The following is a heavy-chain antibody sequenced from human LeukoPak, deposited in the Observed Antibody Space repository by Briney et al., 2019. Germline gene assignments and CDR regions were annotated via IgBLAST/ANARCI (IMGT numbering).Heavy chain of an antibody. V-gene: IGHV3-23*01. J-gene: IGHJ4*02. CDR1: GFTFSSYA. D-gene: IGHD5-18*01. CDR3: ANGPPIAYIAMATDY. CDR2: ISGTGGST. Sequence: GGSLRLSCAASGFTFSSYAMSWVRQAPGKGLEWVSAISGTGGSTYYADSVKGRFTISRDNSKNTLYLQMNSLRAEDTAVYYCANGPPIAYIAMATDYWGQGTLVTVSS.